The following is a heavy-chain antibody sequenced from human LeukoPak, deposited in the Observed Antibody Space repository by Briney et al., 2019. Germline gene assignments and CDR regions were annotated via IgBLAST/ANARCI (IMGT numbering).Heavy chain of an antibody. CDR1: GFIFSNSW. CDR3: ATYSILNAREFRY. Sequence: GGSLRLSCAGSGFIFSNSWMGWVRQAPGKGLEWVANVQHIGGETYYVDSVKGRFTISRDNAKNSVYLQMNSLGADDTAVYYCATYSILNAREFRYWGQGTLVTVTS. CDR2: VQHIGGET. D-gene: IGHD4-11*01. J-gene: IGHJ1*01. V-gene: IGHV3-7*01.